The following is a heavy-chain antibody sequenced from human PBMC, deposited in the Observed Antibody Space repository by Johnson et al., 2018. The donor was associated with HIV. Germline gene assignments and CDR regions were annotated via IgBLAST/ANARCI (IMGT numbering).Heavy chain of an antibody. CDR1: GSTFRSYA. Sequence: QEQLVESGGGVVQPGRSLRLSCADSGSTFRSYAMHWVRQAPGKGLEWVAVISYDGSNKFYTDSVKGRFTFSRDNSKNTVYLQMKSLRVDDTALYYCARAPKQGFRDFAGGAFDVWGQGTMVTVSS. CDR2: ISYDGSNK. V-gene: IGHV3-30*04. D-gene: IGHD2-21*02. CDR3: ARAPKQGFRDFAGGAFDV. J-gene: IGHJ3*01.